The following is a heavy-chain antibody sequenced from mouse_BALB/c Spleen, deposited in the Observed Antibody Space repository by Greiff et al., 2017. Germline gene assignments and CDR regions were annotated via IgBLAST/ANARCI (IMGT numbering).Heavy chain of an antibody. CDR1: GYNFTSYW. CDR2: IYPGSGST. Sequence: QVQLQQPGAELVKPGTSVKLSCKASGYNFTSYWINWVKLRPGQGLEWIGDIYPGSGSTNYNEKFKSKATLTVDTSSSTAYMQLSSLASEDSALYYCARSLLYFDVWGAGTTVTVSS. J-gene: IGHJ1*01. CDR3: ARSLLYFDV. V-gene: IGHV1-55*01.